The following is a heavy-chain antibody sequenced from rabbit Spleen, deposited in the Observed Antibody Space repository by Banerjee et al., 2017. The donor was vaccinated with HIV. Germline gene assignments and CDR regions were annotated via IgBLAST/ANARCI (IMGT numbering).Heavy chain of an antibody. D-gene: IGHD8-1*01. CDR2: IATGSSGFS. CDR3: ARDTGTSFSSYGMDL. J-gene: IGHJ6*01. Sequence: QEQLVESGGGLVQPEGSLTLTCTASGFSFSDNYYMCWVRQAPGKGLEWIACIATGSSGFSYFANWAKGRFTISKTSSTTVTMQMTSLTAADAATYFCARDTGTSFSSYGMDLWGPGTLVTVS. CDR1: GFSFSDNYY. V-gene: IGHV1S45*01.